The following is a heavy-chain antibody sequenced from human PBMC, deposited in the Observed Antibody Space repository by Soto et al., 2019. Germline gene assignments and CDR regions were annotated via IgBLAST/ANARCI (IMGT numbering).Heavy chain of an antibody. J-gene: IGHJ4*02. D-gene: IGHD5-18*01. Sequence: QVQLVESGGGLVKPGGSLRLSCAASGFTFSDYYMSWIRQAPGKGLEWVSYISSSGSTIYYADSVKGRFTISRDNAKNALYLQMNSLRAEDTAVYYCARDRARGYSYAVGSHGYWGQGTLVTVSS. CDR3: ARDRARGYSYAVGSHGY. V-gene: IGHV3-11*01. CDR1: GFTFSDYY. CDR2: ISSSGSTI.